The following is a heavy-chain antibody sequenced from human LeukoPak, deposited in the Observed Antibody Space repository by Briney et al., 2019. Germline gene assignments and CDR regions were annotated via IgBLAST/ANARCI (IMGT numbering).Heavy chain of an antibody. CDR2: IYYSGST. V-gene: IGHV4-59*01. J-gene: IGHJ3*02. D-gene: IGHD6-19*01. Sequence: PSETLSLTCTVSGGSISSYYWSWIRQPPGKGLEWIGYIYYSGSTNYNPSLKSRVTISVDTSKNQFSLKLSSVTAADTAVYYCARGLSYSSGWYSRDYDAFDIWGQGTMVTVSS. CDR3: ARGLSYSSGWYSRDYDAFDI. CDR1: GGSISSYY.